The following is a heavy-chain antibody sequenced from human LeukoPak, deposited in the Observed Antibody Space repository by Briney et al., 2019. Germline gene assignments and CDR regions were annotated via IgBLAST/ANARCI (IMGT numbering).Heavy chain of an antibody. J-gene: IGHJ4*02. V-gene: IGHV3-48*04. D-gene: IGHD3-10*01. CDR1: GFTFISSW. CDR3: ARVTYGSGLDY. Sequence: GSLRLSCAASGFTFISSWMTWVRQAPGKGLEWVSYISSSGSTIYYADSVKGRFTISRDNAKNSLYLQMNSLRAEDTAVYYCARVTYGSGLDYWGQGTLVTVSS. CDR2: ISSSGSTI.